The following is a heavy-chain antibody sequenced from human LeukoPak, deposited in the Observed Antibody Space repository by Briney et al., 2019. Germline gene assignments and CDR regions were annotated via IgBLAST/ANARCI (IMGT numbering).Heavy chain of an antibody. CDR1: GYSIRSGDY. CDR2: IYHSGST. Sequence: SETLSLTCAVSGYSIRSGDYWGWIRQSPGKGLEWIGSIYHSGSTHYNPSLKSRVTISVDTSKNQFSLVLSSVTAADTAVYYCARNRSVTITPGFDHWGQGTLVTVSS. CDR3: ARNRSVTITPGFDH. V-gene: IGHV4-38-2*01. J-gene: IGHJ4*02. D-gene: IGHD4-17*01.